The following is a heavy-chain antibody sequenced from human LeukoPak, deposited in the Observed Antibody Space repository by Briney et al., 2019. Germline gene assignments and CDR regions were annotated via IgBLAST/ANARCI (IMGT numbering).Heavy chain of an antibody. CDR2: IKSKTVGGTT. V-gene: IGHV3-15*01. CDR1: GFTFSNAW. Sequence: GGSLRLSCAASGFTFSNAWMCWGRQAPGKGLKWVGRIKSKTVGGTTDDAAPVKGRFTISRYDSKNTLYLQMNSLKTEDTAVYYCTTDRIPPYSSSWYDGYYYMDVWGKGTTVTISS. CDR3: TTDRIPPYSSSWYDGYYYMDV. J-gene: IGHJ6*03. D-gene: IGHD6-13*01.